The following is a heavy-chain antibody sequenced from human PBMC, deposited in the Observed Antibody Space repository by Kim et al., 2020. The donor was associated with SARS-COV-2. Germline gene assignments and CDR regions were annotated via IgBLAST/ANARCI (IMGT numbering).Heavy chain of an antibody. CDR1: GGSLRRNSHY. J-gene: IGHJ4*02. CDR3: AREWELHYNTRWYYFDT. V-gene: IGHV4-39*07. D-gene: IGHD1-26*01. CDR2: IYFSGST. Sequence: SETLSLTCTVSGGSLRRNSHYWAWIRQSPGKGLEWIGSIYFSGSTYYNSSLRSRITISVDESKEQFSLSLRSVTAADTAVYYCAREWELHYNTRWYYFDTWSQGTLVTVSS.